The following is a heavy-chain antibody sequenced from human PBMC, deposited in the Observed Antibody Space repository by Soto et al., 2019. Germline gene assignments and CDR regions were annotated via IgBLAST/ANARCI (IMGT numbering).Heavy chain of an antibody. Sequence: QVQLQESGPGLVKPSETLSLTCTVSGGSVSSGSYYWSWIRQPPGKGLEWIGYIYYSGSTNYNPSRKCPVTISVHTSKNQFALKLRPVTAADTAVYYCARDATRDYYYCYGMDVWGQGTTVTVSS. CDR1: GGSVSSGSYY. J-gene: IGHJ6*02. CDR3: ARDATRDYYYCYGMDV. V-gene: IGHV4-61*01. CDR2: IYYSGST.